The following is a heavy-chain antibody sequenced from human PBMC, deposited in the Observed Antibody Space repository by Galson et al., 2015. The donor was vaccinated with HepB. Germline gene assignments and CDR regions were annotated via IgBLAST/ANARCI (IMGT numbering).Heavy chain of an antibody. Sequence: SVKVSCKASGYTFTSYYMHWVRQAPGQGLEWMGIINPSGGSTSYAQKFQGRVTMTRDTSTSTVYMELSSLRSEDTAVYYCAREYYDIVTGPVRAWDYWGQGTLVTVSS. CDR1: GYTFTSYY. D-gene: IGHD3-9*01. V-gene: IGHV1-46*01. J-gene: IGHJ4*02. CDR2: INPSGGST. CDR3: AREYYDIVTGPVRAWDY.